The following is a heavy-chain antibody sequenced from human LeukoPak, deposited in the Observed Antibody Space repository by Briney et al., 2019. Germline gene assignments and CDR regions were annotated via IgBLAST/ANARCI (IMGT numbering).Heavy chain of an antibody. CDR2: ISGSGDST. D-gene: IGHD5-24*01. Sequence: GGSLRLSCAASGFTFSNYVMSWVRQAPGKGLEWVSGISGSGDSTYYADSVKGRFTISRDNSKNTLYLQMNSLRPEDTAVYYCARRNSRWLQLRGRYYYYMDVWGKGTTVTISS. J-gene: IGHJ6*03. CDR1: GFTFSNYV. CDR3: ARRNSRWLQLRGRYYYYMDV. V-gene: IGHV3-23*01.